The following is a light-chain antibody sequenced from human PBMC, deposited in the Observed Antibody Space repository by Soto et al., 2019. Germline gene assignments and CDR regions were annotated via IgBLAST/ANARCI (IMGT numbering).Light chain of an antibody. CDR1: QSVSSN. J-gene: IGKJ1*01. Sequence: EIVMTQSPATLSVSPGERATLSCRASQSVSSNLAWYQQKPGQAPRLLIYGAYTRATGIPARFSGSGSGTEFTLTISSLQSEDLAVYYCQQYNNWTRTFGQGTKVEIK. V-gene: IGKV3-15*01. CDR2: GAY. CDR3: QQYNNWTRT.